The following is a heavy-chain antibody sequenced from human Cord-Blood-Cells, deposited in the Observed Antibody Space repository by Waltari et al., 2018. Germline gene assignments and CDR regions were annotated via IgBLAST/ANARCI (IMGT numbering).Heavy chain of an antibody. Sequence: QVQLQESGPGLVKPSETLSLTSTVSGGSISSYYWSWIRQPPGKGLEWIGYIYYSGSTNYNPSLKSRVTISVDTSKNQFSLKLSSVTAADTAVYYCARLSYYDSSDLGTYYYYGMDVWGQGTTVTVSS. CDR2: IYYSGST. CDR1: GGSISSYY. J-gene: IGHJ6*02. V-gene: IGHV4-59*08. D-gene: IGHD3-22*01. CDR3: ARLSYYDSSDLGTYYYYGMDV.